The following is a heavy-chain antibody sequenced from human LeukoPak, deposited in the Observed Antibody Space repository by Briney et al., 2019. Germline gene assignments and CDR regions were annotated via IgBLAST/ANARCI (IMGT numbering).Heavy chain of an antibody. Sequence: GGSLRLSCAASGFTFNNYSMHWVRQAPGKGLERVAVISDDGRIKIYGDSEKGRLTISRDNSKNTLYLQMNSLRGEDTAVYYCARAAAETGSFRDNWFDPWGQGTLVTVSS. CDR2: ISDDGRIK. D-gene: IGHD3-9*01. CDR1: GFTFNNYS. CDR3: ARAAAETGSFRDNWFDP. J-gene: IGHJ5*02. V-gene: IGHV3-30*04.